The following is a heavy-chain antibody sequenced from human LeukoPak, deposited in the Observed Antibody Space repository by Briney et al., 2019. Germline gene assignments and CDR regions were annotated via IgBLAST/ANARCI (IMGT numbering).Heavy chain of an antibody. CDR3: ARGDRNSSPY. CDR2: ISSGSSTI. CDR1: GFTFSSYS. V-gene: IGHV3-48*01. J-gene: IGHJ4*02. Sequence: GGSLRLSCAASGFTFSSYSMSWVRQAPGKGLECVSYISSGSSTIYYADSVKGRFTISRDNAKNSLYLQMNSLRAEDTAVYYRARGDRNSSPYWGQGTLVTVSS. D-gene: IGHD2/OR15-2a*01.